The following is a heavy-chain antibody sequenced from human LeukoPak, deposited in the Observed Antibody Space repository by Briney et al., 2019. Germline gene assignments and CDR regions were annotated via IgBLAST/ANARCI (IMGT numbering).Heavy chain of an antibody. Sequence: GESLKISCKGSGYIFTNYWIGWVRQMPGKGLEWMGIIYPGDSDTRYSPSFQGQVTISADKSISTAYLQWSSLKASDTAMYYCARHGSEYYGSGSYYIDWFDPWGQGTLVTVSS. D-gene: IGHD3-10*01. CDR3: ARHGSEYYGSGSYYIDWFDP. CDR1: GYIFTNYW. J-gene: IGHJ5*02. CDR2: IYPGDSDT. V-gene: IGHV5-51*01.